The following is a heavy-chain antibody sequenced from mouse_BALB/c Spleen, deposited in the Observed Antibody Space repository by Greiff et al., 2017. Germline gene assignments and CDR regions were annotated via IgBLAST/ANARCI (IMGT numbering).Heavy chain of an antibody. Sequence: EVMLVESGGGLVKPGGSLKLSCAASGFTFSDYYMYWVRQTPEKRLEWVATISDGGSYTYYPDSVKGRFTISRDNAKNNLYLQMSSLKSEDTAMYYCAREGTYYYFDYWGEGTTLTVSS. CDR1: GFTFSDYY. D-gene: IGHD1-1*01. V-gene: IGHV5-4*02. CDR2: ISDGGSYT. CDR3: AREGTYYYFDY. J-gene: IGHJ2*01.